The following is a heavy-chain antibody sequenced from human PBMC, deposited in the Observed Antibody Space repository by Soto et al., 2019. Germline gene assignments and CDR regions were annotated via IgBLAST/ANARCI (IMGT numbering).Heavy chain of an antibody. Sequence: ASVKVSCKASGYTFTSYAMHWVRQAPGQRLEWMGWINAGNGNTKYSQKFQGRVTITRDTSASTAYMELSSLRSEDTAVYYCARAGYCSRTSCYGMDVWGQGTPVTVSS. J-gene: IGHJ6*02. CDR1: GYTFTSYA. D-gene: IGHD2-2*01. CDR2: INAGNGNT. V-gene: IGHV1-3*01. CDR3: ARAGYCSRTSCYGMDV.